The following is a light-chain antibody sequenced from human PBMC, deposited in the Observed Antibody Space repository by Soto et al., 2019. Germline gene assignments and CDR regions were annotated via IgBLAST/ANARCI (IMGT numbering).Light chain of an antibody. Sequence: QSVLTQPASVSGSPGQSITISCTGTSSDVGDWKYVSWYQQYPGKAPRLLISEVSIRPSGVSNRFSGSKSGNTVSLTISGVQAEDEADYYCNSYTSTGTVVFGGGTKLTVL. CDR1: SSDVGDWKY. J-gene: IGLJ2*01. CDR3: NSYTSTGTVV. V-gene: IGLV2-14*01. CDR2: EVS.